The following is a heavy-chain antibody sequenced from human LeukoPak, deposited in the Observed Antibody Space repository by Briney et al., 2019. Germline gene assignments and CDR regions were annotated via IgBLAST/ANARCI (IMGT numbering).Heavy chain of an antibody. CDR3: ARDHPTLWFGELLSSNWFDP. D-gene: IGHD3-10*01. J-gene: IGHJ5*02. V-gene: IGHV1-2*02. CDR2: INHNSGGT. CDR1: GYTFTGYY. Sequence: GASVKVSCKASGYTFTGYYMHWVRQAPGQGLEWMGWINHNSGGTNYAQKFQGRVTMTRDTSISTAYMELSRLRSDDTAVYYCARDHPTLWFGELLSSNWFDPWGQGTLVTVSS.